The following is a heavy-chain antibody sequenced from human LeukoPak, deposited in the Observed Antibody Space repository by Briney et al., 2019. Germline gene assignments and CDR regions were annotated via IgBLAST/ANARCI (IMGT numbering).Heavy chain of an antibody. CDR1: GFTIGRLW. J-gene: IGHJ5*02. V-gene: IGHV3-74*03. CDR2: SEGDDSTT. CDR3: AKLDWLDP. Sequence: GGSLRLSCAASGFTIGRLWMHWVRQAPGKGLVWVSRSEGDDSTTTYADSVKGRFTVSRDTAENTLYLQMSSLRVEDTAVYYCAKLDWLDPWGQGTLVTVSP.